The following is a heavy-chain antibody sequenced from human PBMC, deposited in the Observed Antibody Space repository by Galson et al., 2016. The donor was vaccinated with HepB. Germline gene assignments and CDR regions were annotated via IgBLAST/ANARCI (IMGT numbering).Heavy chain of an antibody. CDR2: ISGYNGYT. J-gene: IGHJ6*02. Sequence: SVKVSCKASGYTFTSYGISWVRQAPGQGLEWMGWISGYNGYTKYEQKFQGRVTMTTDTSTSTAYREVRSLRSDDTAVYYCVRGGGNSSTSWKYYYGMDGWGQGTTVSVSS. V-gene: IGHV1-18*01. CDR3: VRGGGNSSTSWKYYYGMDG. D-gene: IGHD2-2*01. CDR1: GYTFTSYG.